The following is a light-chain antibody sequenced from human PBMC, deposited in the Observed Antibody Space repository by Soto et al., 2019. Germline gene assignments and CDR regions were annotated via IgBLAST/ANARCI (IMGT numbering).Light chain of an antibody. V-gene: IGKV3-20*01. CDR2: AAS. CDR1: QSVTSSY. J-gene: IGKJ1*01. CDR3: QQYGHAPQT. Sequence: EIVLTQSPGTLSLSPGERATLSCRASQSVTSSYLAWYQQKPGQAPRLLIYAASSRATGIPDRFSGTGSGTDFTLIISSLEPEDVGVYYCQQYGHAPQTFGQGTKVEIK.